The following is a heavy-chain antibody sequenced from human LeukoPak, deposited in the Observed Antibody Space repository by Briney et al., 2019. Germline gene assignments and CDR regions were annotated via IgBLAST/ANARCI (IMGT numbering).Heavy chain of an antibody. CDR3: ARAPASSGWAIDY. D-gene: IGHD6-19*01. V-gene: IGHV1-2*06. J-gene: IGHJ4*02. CDR1: GYTFTGYY. CDR2: INPNSGGT. Sequence: VASVKVSCKASGYTFTGYYMHWVRQAPGQRLEWMGRINPNSGGTNYAQEFQGRVTMTRDTSISTAYMELSRLRSDDTAVYYCARAPASSGWAIDYWGQGTLVTVSS.